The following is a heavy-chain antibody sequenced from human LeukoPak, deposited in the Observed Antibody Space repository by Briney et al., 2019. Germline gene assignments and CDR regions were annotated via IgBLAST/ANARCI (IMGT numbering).Heavy chain of an antibody. CDR3: ARRYGFPRGKFFDC. V-gene: IGHV4-39*01. CDR1: GGSISSSSHY. J-gene: IGHJ4*02. Sequence: SETLSLTCTVSGGSISSSSHYWGWIRQPPGKGLEWIGSIYYSGTAFYNPSLKSRVTISVDTSKNQFSLNLSSVAAADTAVYYCARRYGFPRGKFFDCWGQGTLVTVSS. CDR2: IYYSGTA. D-gene: IGHD1-14*01.